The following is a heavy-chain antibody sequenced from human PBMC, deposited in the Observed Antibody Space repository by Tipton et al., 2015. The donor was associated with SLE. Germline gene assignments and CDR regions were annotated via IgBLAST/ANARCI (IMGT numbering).Heavy chain of an antibody. V-gene: IGHV4-59*12. CDR3: ARAGSGWELGHYYYYMDV. CDR1: GGSISTYH. Sequence: LSLTCTISGGSISTYHWSWLRQSPGKGLEWIGYIHHSGSINYNPSLRSQVTMSMDTSQNQFSLKLSSVTAADTAVYYCARAGSGWELGHYYYYMDVWGKGTTVTVSS. J-gene: IGHJ6*03. D-gene: IGHD1-26*01. CDR2: IHHSGSI.